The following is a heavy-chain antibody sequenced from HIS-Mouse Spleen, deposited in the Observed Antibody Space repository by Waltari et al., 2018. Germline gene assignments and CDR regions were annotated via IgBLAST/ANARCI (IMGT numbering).Heavy chain of an antibody. CDR1: GGSISSSSYY. Sequence: QLQLQESGPGLVKPSETLSLTCTVSGGSISSSSYYWGWFRQPPGKGLGWIGSIDYSGSTYYNPSLKSRVTISVDTSKNQFSLKLSSVTAADTAVYYCAREIPYSSSWYDWYFDLWGRGTLVTVSS. D-gene: IGHD6-13*01. V-gene: IGHV4-39*07. CDR2: IDYSGST. J-gene: IGHJ2*01. CDR3: AREIPYSSSWYDWYFDL.